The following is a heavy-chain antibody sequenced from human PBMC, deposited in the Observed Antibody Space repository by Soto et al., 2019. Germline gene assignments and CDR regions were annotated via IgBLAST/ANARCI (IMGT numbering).Heavy chain of an antibody. Sequence: QLQLQESGPGLVKPSETLSLTCTVSGGSISSSSYYWGWIRQPPGKGLEWIGSIYYSGSTYYNPSLKSRVTISVDTSKNQFSLKLSSVTAADTAVYYCASVRAVAGWIDYWGQGTLVTVSS. J-gene: IGHJ4*02. CDR2: IYYSGST. CDR1: GGSISSSSYY. CDR3: ASVRAVAGWIDY. V-gene: IGHV4-39*01. D-gene: IGHD6-19*01.